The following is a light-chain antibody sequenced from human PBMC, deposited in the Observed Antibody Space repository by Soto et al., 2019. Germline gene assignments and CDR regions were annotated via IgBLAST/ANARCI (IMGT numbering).Light chain of an antibody. J-gene: IGLJ2*01. CDR1: SSDVGGYNP. V-gene: IGLV2-8*01. CDR3: SSYAGSNNLV. Sequence: QSALTQPPSASGSPGQSVTISCTGTSSDVGGYNPVSWYQQHPGKVPRLMIYEVSKRPSGVPDRFSGSKSVNTASLTVSGLQAEDEADYYCSSYAGSNNLVFGGGTKLTVL. CDR2: EVS.